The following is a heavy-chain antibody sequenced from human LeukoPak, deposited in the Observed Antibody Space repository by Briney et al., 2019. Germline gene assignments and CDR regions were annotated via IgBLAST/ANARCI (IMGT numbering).Heavy chain of an antibody. V-gene: IGHV4-61*10. Sequence: SETLSLTCTVSGGSISSGSYYWSWIQQPAGKGLEWIGYIYSSGSTNYNPSLKSRVTMSVDTSKNQFSLKVSSVTAADTAVYYCARVFDSGSQAYFYYMDVWGKGTTVTIFS. D-gene: IGHD3-10*01. CDR2: IYSSGST. J-gene: IGHJ6*03. CDR3: ARVFDSGSQAYFYYMDV. CDR1: GGSISSGSYY.